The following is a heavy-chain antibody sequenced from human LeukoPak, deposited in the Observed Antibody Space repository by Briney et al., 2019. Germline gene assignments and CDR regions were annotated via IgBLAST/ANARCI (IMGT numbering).Heavy chain of an antibody. CDR3: TRVNLRGSQYNWFDP. CDR2: ITPIIDSA. Sequence: GASVKVSCKPFGGTFRSHIFSWVRQAPGQGLEWMGKITPIIDSAKYSQKFRDRLTITGDSSTGTAFMELSSLTPEDTALYYCTRVNLRGSQYNWFDPWGQGTLVIVSS. V-gene: IGHV1-69*08. CDR1: GGTFRSHI. J-gene: IGHJ5*02. D-gene: IGHD1-26*01.